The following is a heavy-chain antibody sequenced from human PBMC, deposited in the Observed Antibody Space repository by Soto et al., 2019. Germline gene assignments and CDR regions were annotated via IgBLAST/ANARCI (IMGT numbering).Heavy chain of an antibody. D-gene: IGHD1-26*01. Sequence: GGSLRLSCTASGFTFGDYAMTWVRQAPGRGLEWVSAISGSGSPTYYADSVKGRFTISRDNSKNTLYLQMNSLRADDTAVYFCARDMSGGTYNYYYGMDVWGQGTTVTVSS. CDR2: ISGSGSPT. CDR1: GFTFGDYA. V-gene: IGHV3-23*01. CDR3: ARDMSGGTYNYYYGMDV. J-gene: IGHJ6*02.